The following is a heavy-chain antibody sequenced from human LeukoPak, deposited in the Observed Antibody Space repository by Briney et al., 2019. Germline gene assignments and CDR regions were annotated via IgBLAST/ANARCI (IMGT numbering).Heavy chain of an antibody. CDR2: LYYSGST. D-gene: IGHD5-12*01. CDR1: GGPITNNNYY. CDR3: SRHTRARYSGYENAFDI. Sequence: SETLSLTCTVSGGPITNNNYYCDWIRQPPGKGLEWIGDLYYSGSTHYNPSLKSRVTISVDTSKNQFSLKLNSVTAADTAVYYLSRHTRARYSGYENAFDIWGQGTMVTVSS. V-gene: IGHV4-39*01. J-gene: IGHJ3*02.